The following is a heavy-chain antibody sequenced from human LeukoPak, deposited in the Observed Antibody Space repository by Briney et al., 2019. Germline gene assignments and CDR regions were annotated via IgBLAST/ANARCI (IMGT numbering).Heavy chain of an antibody. CDR3: ARVDGSGSYQLFDY. D-gene: IGHD3-10*01. Sequence: PSQTLSLTCAVSGGSISSGGYSWSWIRQPPGKGPEWIGYIYHSGSTYYNPSLKSRVTISVDRSKNQFSLKLSSVTAADTAVYYCARVDGSGSYQLFDYWGQGTLVTVSS. V-gene: IGHV4-30-2*01. J-gene: IGHJ4*02. CDR2: IYHSGST. CDR1: GGSISSGGYS.